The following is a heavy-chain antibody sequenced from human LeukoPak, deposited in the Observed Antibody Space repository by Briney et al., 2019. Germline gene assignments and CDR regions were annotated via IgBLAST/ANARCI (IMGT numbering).Heavy chain of an antibody. CDR3: ARDTSGVTIFGVRPPFDY. CDR1: AYSLSSGCY. CDR2: IYHRRNT. V-gene: IGHV4-38-2*02. Sequence: SETLSLTCTVSAYSLSSGCYWGWIRQRPGKGVEWVWSIYHRRNTYYNPSLKNRLTISLDTSKHQFSLKLSSVTAADTAVYYCARDTSGVTIFGVRPPFDYWGQGTLVTVSS. J-gene: IGHJ4*02. D-gene: IGHD3-3*01.